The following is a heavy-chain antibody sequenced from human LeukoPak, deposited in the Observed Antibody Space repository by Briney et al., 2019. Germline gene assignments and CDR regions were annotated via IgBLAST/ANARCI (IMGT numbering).Heavy chain of an antibody. CDR2: IYYSGST. Sequence: SETLSLTCTVSGGSISSYCWSWIRQPPGKGLEWIGYIYYSGSTNYNPSLKSRVTISVDTSQNQFSLKLSSVTAADTAVYYCARDRSMSGRTSSYGMDVWGQGTTVTVSS. CDR3: ARDRSMSGRTSSYGMDV. J-gene: IGHJ6*02. CDR1: GGSISSYC. V-gene: IGHV4-59*01. D-gene: IGHD6-6*01.